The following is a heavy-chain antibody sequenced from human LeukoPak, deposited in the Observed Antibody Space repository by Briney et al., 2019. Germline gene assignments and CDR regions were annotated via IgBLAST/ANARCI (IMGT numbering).Heavy chain of an antibody. Sequence: SETLTLTCTVSGGSFSSYYWSWIRQPPGKGLEWIGYINYTGSTNHNPSLKSRLTISIDTSKNQFFLKLSSVTAADTDVYYCARVPSFSGYVNYWGQGTLVTVSS. V-gene: IGHV4-59*01. J-gene: IGHJ4*02. CDR2: INYTGST. CDR3: ARVPSFSGYVNY. CDR1: GGSFSSYY. D-gene: IGHD5-12*01.